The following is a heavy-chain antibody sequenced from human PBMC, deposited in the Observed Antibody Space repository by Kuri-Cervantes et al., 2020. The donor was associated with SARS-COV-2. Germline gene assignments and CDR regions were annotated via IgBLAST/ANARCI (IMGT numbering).Heavy chain of an antibody. CDR1: GYSISSGYY. J-gene: IGHJ4*02. Sequence: GSLRLSCTVSGYSISSGYYWGWIRQPPGKGLEWIGSIYYSGSTNYNPSLKSRVTISVDTSKNQFSLKLSSVTAADTAVYYCARDLGGSNYGGGDYWGQGTLVTVSS. CDR2: IYYSGST. V-gene: IGHV4-38-2*02. D-gene: IGHD4-23*01. CDR3: ARDLGGSNYGGGDY.